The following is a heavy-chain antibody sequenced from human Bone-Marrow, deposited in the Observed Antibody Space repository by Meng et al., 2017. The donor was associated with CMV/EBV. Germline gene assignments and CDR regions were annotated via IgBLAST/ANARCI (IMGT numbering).Heavy chain of an antibody. CDR2: ISSSSSTI. V-gene: IGHV3-48*04. CDR1: GFTFSSYA. D-gene: IGHD3-22*01. CDR3: ATRRASTYYYASSGEAFDI. J-gene: IGHJ3*02. Sequence: GGSLRLSCAASGFTFSSYAMSWVRQAPGKGLEWVSYISSSSSTIDYADSVKGRFTISRDNAKNPLYLQMNSLRAEDTAVYYCATRRASTYYYASSGEAFDIWGQGTMVTV.